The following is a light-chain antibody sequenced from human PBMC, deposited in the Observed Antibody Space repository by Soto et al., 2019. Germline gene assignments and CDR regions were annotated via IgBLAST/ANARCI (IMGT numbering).Light chain of an antibody. CDR1: QSVSSSY. CDR2: GAS. Sequence: EIVLTQSPGTLSLSPGERATLSCRASQSVSSSYLAWYQQKPGQAPRLLIYGASSKDTGIPARFSGSGSDTDFSLTIIRFESGDFAVHYYQQYGSSPTSTCGQGARLESK. V-gene: IGKV3-20*01. J-gene: IGKJ5*01. CDR3: QQYGSSPTST.